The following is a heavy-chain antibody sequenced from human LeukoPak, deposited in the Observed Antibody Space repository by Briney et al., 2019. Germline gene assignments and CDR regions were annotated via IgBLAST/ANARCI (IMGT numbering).Heavy chain of an antibody. V-gene: IGHV3-23*01. Sequence: GGSLRLXCAASGFTFSSYAMSWVRQAPGKGLEWVSAISGSGGSTYYADSVKGRFTISRDNSKNTLYLQMNSLRAEDTAVYYCAKDRGFSGYDLTDYWGQGTLVTVSS. J-gene: IGHJ4*02. D-gene: IGHD5-12*01. CDR2: ISGSGGST. CDR3: AKDRGFSGYDLTDY. CDR1: GFTFSSYA.